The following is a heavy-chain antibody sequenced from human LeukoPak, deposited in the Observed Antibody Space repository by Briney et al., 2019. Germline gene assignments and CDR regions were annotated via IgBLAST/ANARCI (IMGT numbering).Heavy chain of an antibody. J-gene: IGHJ5*02. Sequence: GESLKISCKGSGYSFTSYWIGWVRQMPGKGLEWRGIIYPGDSGTRYSPSFQGQVTISADKSISTAYLQWSSLKASDTVMYYCARRPVTTDFVWFDPWGQGTLVTVSS. D-gene: IGHD4-17*01. CDR3: ARRPVTTDFVWFDP. CDR1: GYSFTSYW. V-gene: IGHV5-51*01. CDR2: IYPGDSGT.